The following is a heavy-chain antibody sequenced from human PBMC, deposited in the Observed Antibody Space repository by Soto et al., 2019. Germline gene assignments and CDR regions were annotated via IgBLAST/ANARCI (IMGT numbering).Heavy chain of an antibody. V-gene: IGHV4-38-2*01. CDR1: GYSISSGYY. CDR2: IYHSGST. Sequence: TSETLSLTCAVSGYSISSGYYWGWIRQPPGKGLEWIGSIYHSGSTYYNPSLKSRVTISADTSKNQFSLKLSSVTAADTAVYYCARLGRYCGGDCYTENLDYWGQGTLVTVSS. CDR3: ARLGRYCGGDCYTENLDY. J-gene: IGHJ4*02. D-gene: IGHD2-21*02.